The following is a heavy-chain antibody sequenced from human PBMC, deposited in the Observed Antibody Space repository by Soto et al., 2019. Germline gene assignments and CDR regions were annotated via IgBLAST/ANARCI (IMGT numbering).Heavy chain of an antibody. J-gene: IGHJ1*01. CDR3: VKDESINWYSGHFRH. D-gene: IGHD6-13*01. CDR2: INWNSGSI. CDR1: GFTFDDYA. V-gene: IGHV3-9*01. Sequence: GGSLRLSCAASGFTFDDYAMHWVRQVPGKGLEWVSGINWNSGSIGYADSVKGRFAISRDNANNSLHLQMNSLRAEDTAFYYCVKDESINWYSGHFRHWGQGTLVTVSS.